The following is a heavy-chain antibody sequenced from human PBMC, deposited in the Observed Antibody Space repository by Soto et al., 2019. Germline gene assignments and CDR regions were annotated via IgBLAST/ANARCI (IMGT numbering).Heavy chain of an antibody. J-gene: IGHJ4*02. V-gene: IGHV1-18*01. CDR1: GYTFTSYG. CDR2: ISAYNGNT. CDR3: ARDKTIAVAGTPDY. D-gene: IGHD6-19*01. Sequence: GASVKVSCKASGYTFTSYGISWVRQAPGQGLEWMGWISAYNGNTNYAQKLQGRVTMTTDTSTSTAYMELRSLRSDDTVVYYCARDKTIAVAGTPDYWGQGTLVTVSS.